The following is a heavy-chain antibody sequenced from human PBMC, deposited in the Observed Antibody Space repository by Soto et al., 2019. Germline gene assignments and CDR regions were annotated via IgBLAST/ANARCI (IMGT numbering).Heavy chain of an antibody. CDR2: TEPNTGEK. CDR1: GVTFRDSW. V-gene: IGHV3-7*03. D-gene: IGHD1-1*01. Sequence: GGSLRLSCTTSGVTFRDSWMNWVRQAPGKGLEWVASTEPNTGEKYYVDSVKGRFTISRDNAKNSLYLQMNSLTAEDTAVYYCTKGTSTTSGPVYWGQGTPVTVSS. J-gene: IGHJ4*02. CDR3: TKGTSTTSGPVY.